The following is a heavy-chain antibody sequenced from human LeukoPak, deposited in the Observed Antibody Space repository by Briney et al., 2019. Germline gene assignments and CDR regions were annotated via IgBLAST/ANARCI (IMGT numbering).Heavy chain of an antibody. D-gene: IGHD6-19*01. CDR3: ARGRNIAVAGTRWFEP. V-gene: IGHV1-2*02. Sequence: ASVKVSCNASGYTFTGYYIHWERQAPGQGLEWMGWINPNSGGTNYAQKFQGRVTMTRDTSISTAYMELSRLRSDDTAVYYCARGRNIAVAGTRWFEPWGRGTLVTVSS. CDR2: INPNSGGT. CDR1: GYTFTGYY. J-gene: IGHJ5*02.